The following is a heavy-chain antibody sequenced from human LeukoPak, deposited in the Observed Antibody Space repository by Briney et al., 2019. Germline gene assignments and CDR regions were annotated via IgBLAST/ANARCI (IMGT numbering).Heavy chain of an antibody. CDR3: ARDLRDSSGYYLVHFQH. V-gene: IGHV4-4*07. D-gene: IGHD3-22*01. Sequence: PSETLSLTCTVSGGSISDYYWSWIRQPAGKGLEWIGRIYTSGSTNSNPSLKSRVTMSVDTSRNQFSLKLSSVTAADTAVYYCARDLRDSSGYYLVHFQHWGQGTLVTVSS. CDR1: GGSISDYY. J-gene: IGHJ1*01. CDR2: IYTSGST.